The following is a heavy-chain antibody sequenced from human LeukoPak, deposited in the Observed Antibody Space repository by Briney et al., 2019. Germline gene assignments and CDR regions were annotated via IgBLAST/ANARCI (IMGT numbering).Heavy chain of an antibody. CDR2: IYYSGST. CDR3: ARVDAWFGELFSWYFDL. V-gene: IGHV4-59*01. D-gene: IGHD3-10*01. Sequence: SETLSLTCTVSGGSISSYYWSWIRQPPGKGLEWIGYIYYSGSTNYNPSLKSRVTISVDTSKNQFSLKLSSVTAADTAVYYCARVDAWFGELFSWYFDLWGRGALVTVSS. CDR1: GGSISSYY. J-gene: IGHJ2*01.